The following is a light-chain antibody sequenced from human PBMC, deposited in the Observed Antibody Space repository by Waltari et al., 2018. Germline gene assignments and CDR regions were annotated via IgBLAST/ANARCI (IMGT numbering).Light chain of an antibody. CDR1: GSNPGAGYA. V-gene: IGLV1-40*01. Sequence: QSVLTQPPSVSGAPGQRVTVSCTGSGSNPGAGYAVHWYQQIPGKATKLLSYGINNRPSGVPARFSGSQSGTSASLAITGLQADDEADYYCQSYDTSLSVVFGGGTKLTVL. CDR2: GIN. J-gene: IGLJ2*01. CDR3: QSYDTSLSVV.